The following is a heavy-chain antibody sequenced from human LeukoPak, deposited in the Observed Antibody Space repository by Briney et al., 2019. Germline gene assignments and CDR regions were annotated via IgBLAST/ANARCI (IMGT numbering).Heavy chain of an antibody. V-gene: IGHV3-7*01. CDR2: IKQDGSEK. CDR3: ARDLRQHRM. CDR1: GFTFSSYW. D-gene: IGHD6-25*01. J-gene: IGHJ4*02. Sequence: PGGSLRLSCAAPGFTFSSYWISSVRQAPGKGLEWVANIKQDGSEKYYVDSVKGRFTISRDNVKNSLYLQMNSLRAEDTAVYYCARDLRQHRMWGQGTLVTVSS.